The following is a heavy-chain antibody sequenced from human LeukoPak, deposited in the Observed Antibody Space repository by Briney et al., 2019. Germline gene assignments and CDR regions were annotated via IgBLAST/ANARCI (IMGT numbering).Heavy chain of an antibody. D-gene: IGHD4-17*01. Sequence: ASVKVSCKASGGTFSSYAISWVRQAPGQGLEWMGGIIPIFGTANYAQKFQGRVTITADKSTSTAYMELSSLRAEDTAVYYCARARNDYGDYVFDFWGQGTLVTVSS. J-gene: IGHJ4*02. CDR3: ARARNDYGDYVFDF. V-gene: IGHV1-69*06. CDR1: GGTFSSYA. CDR2: IIPIFGTA.